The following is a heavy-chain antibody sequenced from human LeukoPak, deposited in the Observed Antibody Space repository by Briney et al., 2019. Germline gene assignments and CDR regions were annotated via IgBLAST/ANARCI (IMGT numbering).Heavy chain of an antibody. CDR1: GYTLTELS. CDR3: ATDSLMITFGGVIDQYGMDV. D-gene: IGHD3-16*02. CDR2: FDPEDGET. V-gene: IGHV1-24*01. J-gene: IGHJ6*02. Sequence: ASVKVSCTVSGYTLTELSMHCVRQAPGKGLEWMGGFDPEDGETIYAQKFQGRVTMTEDTSTDTAYMELSSLRSEDTAVYYCATDSLMITFGGVIDQYGMDVWGQGTTVTVSS.